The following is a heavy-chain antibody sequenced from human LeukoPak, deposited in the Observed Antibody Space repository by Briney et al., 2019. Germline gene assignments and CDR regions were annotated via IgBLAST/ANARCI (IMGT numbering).Heavy chain of an antibody. V-gene: IGHV1-46*01. Sequence: ASVKVSCKASGHTFTNYHIHWVRQAPGQGLEWIGILTPRGDITNYAQKFQGRVTMTRDTSTSTIYMELSSLRSEDTAVYYCARGGQRWLQFPYDYWGQGTVVTVSS. CDR1: GHTFTNYH. CDR3: ARGGQRWLQFPYDY. D-gene: IGHD5-24*01. CDR2: LTPRGDIT. J-gene: IGHJ4*02.